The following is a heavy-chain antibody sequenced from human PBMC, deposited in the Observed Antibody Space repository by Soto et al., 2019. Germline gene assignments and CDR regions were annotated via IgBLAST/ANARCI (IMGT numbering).Heavy chain of an antibody. D-gene: IGHD1-26*01. CDR2: INPNSGGT. V-gene: IGHV1-2*04. CDR3: ARDRLPEGAGLTGGAGMDV. Sequence: ASVKVSCKASGYTFTGYYMHWVRQAPGQGLEWMGWINPNSGGTNYAQKFQGWVTMTRDTSISTAYMELSRLRSDDTAVYYCARDRLPEGAGLTGGAGMDVWGQGTTVT. J-gene: IGHJ6*01. CDR1: GYTFTGYY.